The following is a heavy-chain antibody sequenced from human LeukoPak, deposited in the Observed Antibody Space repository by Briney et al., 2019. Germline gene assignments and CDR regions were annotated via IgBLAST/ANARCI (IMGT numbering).Heavy chain of an antibody. J-gene: IGHJ6*03. Sequence: SETLSLTCTVSGGSISSYYWSWIRQPPGKGLEWIGYIYYSGSTNYNPSLKSRVTISVDTSKNQFSLKLRSVTAADTAVYYCARVIGASLQVVPAADYYYYYMDVWGKGTTVTVSS. V-gene: IGHV4-59*01. CDR3: ARVIGASLQVVPAADYYYYYMDV. CDR2: IYYSGST. CDR1: GGSISSYY. D-gene: IGHD2-2*01.